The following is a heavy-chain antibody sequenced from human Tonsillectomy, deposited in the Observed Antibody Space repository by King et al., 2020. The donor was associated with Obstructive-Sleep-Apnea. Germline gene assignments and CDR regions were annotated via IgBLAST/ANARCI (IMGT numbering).Heavy chain of an antibody. D-gene: IGHD2-15*01. Sequence: VQLVESGGGLVQPGRSLRLSCAASGFTFDDYAMHWVRQAPGKGLEWVSGISWNSGSIGYADSVKGRFTISRDNAKNSLYLQMDSLRAEDTALYYCAKDLIGYCSGGSCYSGYYYYGMDVWGQGTTVTVSS. J-gene: IGHJ6*02. CDR2: ISWNSGSI. CDR3: AKDLIGYCSGGSCYSGYYYYGMDV. CDR1: GFTFDDYA. V-gene: IGHV3-9*01.